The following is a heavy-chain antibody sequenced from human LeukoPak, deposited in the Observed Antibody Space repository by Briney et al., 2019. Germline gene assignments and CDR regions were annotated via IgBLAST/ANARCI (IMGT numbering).Heavy chain of an antibody. D-gene: IGHD2-21*02. CDR1: GYTFTSYA. Sequence: GASVKVSCKASGYTFTSYAMHWVRQAPGQRLEWMGWINAGNGNTKYPQKFQGRVTITRDTSASTAYMELSSLRAEDTAVYYCARGDCGGDCYWFDYWGQGTLVTVSS. CDR2: INAGNGNT. V-gene: IGHV1-3*01. J-gene: IGHJ4*02. CDR3: ARGDCGGDCYWFDY.